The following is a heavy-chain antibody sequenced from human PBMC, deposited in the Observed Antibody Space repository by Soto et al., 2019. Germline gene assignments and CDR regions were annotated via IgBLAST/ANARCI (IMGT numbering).Heavy chain of an antibody. Sequence: QVQLVQSGAEVKKPGASVKVSCKASGYNFMPYGVNWVRQAPGQGLEWMGWISPWKGNTNYAQSFQGRVTMTTDTSTSTAYMELRSLTSDDTAVYYCARDLDPSGSYDTDYWGPGTLVTVSS. V-gene: IGHV1-18*04. CDR3: ARDLDPSGSYDTDY. CDR1: GYNFMPYG. J-gene: IGHJ4*02. D-gene: IGHD5-12*01. CDR2: ISPWKGNT.